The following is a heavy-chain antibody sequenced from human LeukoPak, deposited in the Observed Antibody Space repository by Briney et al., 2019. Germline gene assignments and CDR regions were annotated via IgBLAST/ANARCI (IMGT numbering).Heavy chain of an antibody. Sequence: GRSLRLSCAASGFTFSSYGMHWVRQAPGKGLEWVAVISYDGSNKYYADSVKGRFTISRDNSKNTLYLQMNSLRAEDTAVYSCAKDHAAVAGYYFDYWGQGTLVTVSS. CDR1: GFTFSSYG. CDR3: AKDHAAVAGYYFDY. CDR2: ISYDGSNK. V-gene: IGHV3-30*18. D-gene: IGHD6-19*01. J-gene: IGHJ4*02.